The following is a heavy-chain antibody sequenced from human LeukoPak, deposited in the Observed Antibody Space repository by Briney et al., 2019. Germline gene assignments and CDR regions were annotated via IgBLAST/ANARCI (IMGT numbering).Heavy chain of an antibody. Sequence: AGSLRLTCADSGFTFSSYGMHWVRQAPGKGLERVSVISYDGSNRYYADSVKGRFTISRDNSKNTLYLQMNSLRAEDAAVYYCAKAVVVAATISWFDPLGQGTLVTVSS. J-gene: IGHJ5*02. D-gene: IGHD2-15*01. CDR3: AKAVVVAATISWFDP. CDR2: ISYDGSNR. CDR1: GFTFSSYG. V-gene: IGHV3-30*18.